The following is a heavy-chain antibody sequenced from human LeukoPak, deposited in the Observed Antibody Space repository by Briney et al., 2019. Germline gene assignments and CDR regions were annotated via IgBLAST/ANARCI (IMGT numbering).Heavy chain of an antibody. CDR1: GFTFSSYS. CDR3: AKVGGWYEQYYYYYMDV. D-gene: IGHD6-19*01. J-gene: IGHJ6*03. V-gene: IGHV3-33*06. Sequence: PGGSLRLSCAASGFTFSSYSMNWVRQAPGKGLEWVAVIWYDGSNKYYADSVKGRFTISRDNSKNTLYLQMNSLRAEDTAVYYCAKVGGWYEQYYYYYMDVWGKGTTVTVSS. CDR2: IWYDGSNK.